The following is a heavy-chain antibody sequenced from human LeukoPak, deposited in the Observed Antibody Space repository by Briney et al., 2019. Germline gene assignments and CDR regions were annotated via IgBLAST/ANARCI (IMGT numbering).Heavy chain of an antibody. CDR2: IYYSGST. J-gene: IGHJ3*01. CDR1: GGSISSSSYY. D-gene: IGHD3-22*01. V-gene: IGHV4-39*07. CDR3: ARDINYYDSSTGAFDF. Sequence: SETLSLTCTVSGGSISSSSYYWGWIRQPPGKGLEWIGSIYYSGSTYYNPSLKSRVTISVDTSKNQFSLKLSSVTAADTAVYYCARDINYYDSSTGAFDFWGQGTMVTVSS.